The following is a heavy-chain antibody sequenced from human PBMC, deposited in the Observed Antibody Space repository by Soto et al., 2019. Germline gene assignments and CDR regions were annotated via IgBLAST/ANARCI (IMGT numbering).Heavy chain of an antibody. Sequence: ASVMVSCTDSGYTVTGYYMHWVRQAPGQGLEWMGWINPNSGGTNYAQKFQGRVTMTRDTSISTAYMELSRLRSDDTAVYYCARALGLDAFDIWGQGTMVTVSS. CDR1: GYTVTGYY. CDR2: INPNSGGT. J-gene: IGHJ3*02. V-gene: IGHV1-2*02. CDR3: ARALGLDAFDI.